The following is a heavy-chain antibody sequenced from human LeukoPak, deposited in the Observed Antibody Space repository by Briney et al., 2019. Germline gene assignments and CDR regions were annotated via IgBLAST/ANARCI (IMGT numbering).Heavy chain of an antibody. Sequence: SETLSLTCTVSGGSISSYYWSWIRQPPGKGLEWIGYIYYSGSTNYNPSLKSRVTISVDTSKNQFSPKLSSVTAADTAVYYCARDLAGERDYWGQGTLVTVSS. J-gene: IGHJ4*02. CDR2: IYYSGST. CDR3: ARDLAGERDY. D-gene: IGHD1-1*01. CDR1: GGSISSYY. V-gene: IGHV4-59*01.